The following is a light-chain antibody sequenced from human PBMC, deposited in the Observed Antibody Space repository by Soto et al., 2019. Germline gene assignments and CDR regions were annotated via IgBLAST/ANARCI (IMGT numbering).Light chain of an antibody. CDR1: QSISSY. CDR2: AAS. J-gene: IGKJ5*01. Sequence: DIQMTQCPSSLSASVGDRVTITCRASQSISSYLNWYQQKPGKAPKLLIYAASSLQSGVPSRFSGSGSGTDFTLTISSLQPEDFATYYCQQSYSTPAITFGQGTRLEI. V-gene: IGKV1-39*01. CDR3: QQSYSTPAIT.